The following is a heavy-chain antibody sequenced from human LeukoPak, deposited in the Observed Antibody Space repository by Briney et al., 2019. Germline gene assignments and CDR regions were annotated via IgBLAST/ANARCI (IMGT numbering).Heavy chain of an antibody. J-gene: IGHJ3*02. Sequence: ASVKVSCTASGYSFTSYYMHWVRQAPGQGLEWMGWINPNSGGTNYAQKFQGRVTMTRDTSISTAYMELSRLRSDDTAVYYCAREKGGIVGATGAFDIWGQGTMVTVSS. CDR1: GYSFTSYY. CDR2: INPNSGGT. V-gene: IGHV1-2*02. D-gene: IGHD1-26*01. CDR3: AREKGGIVGATGAFDI.